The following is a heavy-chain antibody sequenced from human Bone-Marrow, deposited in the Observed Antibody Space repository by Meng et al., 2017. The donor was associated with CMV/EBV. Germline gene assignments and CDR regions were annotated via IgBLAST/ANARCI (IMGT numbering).Heavy chain of an antibody. CDR3: ARLSLGTLFGVVIKNYFDY. CDR2: IYPDDSDT. J-gene: IGHJ4*02. D-gene: IGHD3-3*01. Sequence: GGSLRLSCQASGYNFTNYWIAWVRQMPGKGLEWMGIIYPDDSDTRYSPSFQGQVTITADKSLNTAYLQWSSLKASDTAMYYCARLSLGTLFGVVIKNYFDYWGQGTRVTVSS. V-gene: IGHV5-51*01. CDR1: GYNFTNYW.